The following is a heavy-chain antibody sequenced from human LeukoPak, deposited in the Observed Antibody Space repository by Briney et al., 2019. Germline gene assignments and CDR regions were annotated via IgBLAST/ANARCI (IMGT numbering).Heavy chain of an antibody. CDR1: GFTFINAW. Sequence: GGSLRLSCAASGFTFINAWMTWVCQAPGKGLEWVGRIKSKTNGGTTDYAAPVKGRFTISRDDSKNTLYLQMNSLKAEDTAVYYCTTAPDRSDYWGQGTLVTVSS. J-gene: IGHJ4*02. V-gene: IGHV3-15*01. CDR2: IKSKTNGGTT. D-gene: IGHD3-22*01. CDR3: TTAPDRSDY.